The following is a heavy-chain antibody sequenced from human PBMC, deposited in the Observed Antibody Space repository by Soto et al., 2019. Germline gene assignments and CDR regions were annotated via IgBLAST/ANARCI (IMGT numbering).Heavy chain of an antibody. D-gene: IGHD6-19*01. Sequence: EVQLVESGGGLVQPGGSVRLSCVASGFTFGSSWMHWVRQAPGKGLVWGSRISRDATTKNYAEYAKGRFTIARDNAENTLYLQVDSLTAEDTAVYYCARGPTGWYGYDYWGQGTLLTVSS. J-gene: IGHJ4*02. CDR1: GFTFGSSW. CDR3: ARGPTGWYGYDY. CDR2: ISRDATTK. V-gene: IGHV3-74*01.